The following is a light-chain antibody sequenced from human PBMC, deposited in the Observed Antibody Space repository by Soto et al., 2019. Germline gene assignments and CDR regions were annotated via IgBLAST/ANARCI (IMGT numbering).Light chain of an antibody. J-gene: IGKJ4*01. CDR3: QQFGTSRLT. Sequence: EIVLTQSPSTLSLSPGERATLSCRASQSVSNNYLAWYQQKPGQAPRLLIYGASNRATGIPDRFSGSGSGTDFTLTISRLEPEDFAMYYCQQFGTSRLTFGGGTKVDIK. CDR2: GAS. CDR1: QSVSNNY. V-gene: IGKV3-20*01.